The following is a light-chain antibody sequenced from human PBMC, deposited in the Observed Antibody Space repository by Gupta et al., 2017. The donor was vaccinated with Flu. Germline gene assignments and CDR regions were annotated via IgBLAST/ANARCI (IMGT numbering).Light chain of an antibody. J-gene: IGLJ3*02. CDR3: CSRAGSDFWV. CDR1: SSDVGSYDF. Sequence: QSALTQPRSVSGSPGQSVTFSCTGTSSDVGSYDFVSWYQQHPGKAPKLIIYDVTKRPSGVPDRFPASKAGNTASLTISGLQAEEEADYYCCSRAGSDFWVFGGGTRLTVL. V-gene: IGLV2-11*01. CDR2: DVT.